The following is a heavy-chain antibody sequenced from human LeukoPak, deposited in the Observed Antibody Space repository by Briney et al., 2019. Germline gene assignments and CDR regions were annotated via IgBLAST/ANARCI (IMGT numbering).Heavy chain of an antibody. V-gene: IGHV7-4-1*02. J-gene: IGHJ6*04. CDR3: ARATEREKYYYDSSGLMDV. D-gene: IGHD3-22*01. CDR2: INTYNGNP. CDR1: GYTFISYA. Sequence: ASVKVSCKASGYTFISYAMNWVRQAPGQGLEFMGWINTYNGNPTYAQAFTGRFVFSVDTSVSTAYLQISSLKTEDTAVYYCARATEREKYYYDSSGLMDVWGKGTTVTVSS.